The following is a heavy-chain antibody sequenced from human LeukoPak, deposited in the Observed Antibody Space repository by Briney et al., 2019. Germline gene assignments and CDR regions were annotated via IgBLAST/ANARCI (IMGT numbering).Heavy chain of an antibody. V-gene: IGHV3-30-3*01. CDR1: GFTFSSYA. J-gene: IGHJ4*02. CDR2: ISYDGSNK. Sequence: PGRSLRLSCAASGFTFSSYAMHWVRQAPGKGLEWVAVISYDGSNKYYADSVKGRFTISRDNSKNTLYLQMNSLRAEDTAVYYCARNKRGDYWGQGALVTVSP. D-gene: IGHD1/OR15-1a*01. CDR3: ARNKRGDY.